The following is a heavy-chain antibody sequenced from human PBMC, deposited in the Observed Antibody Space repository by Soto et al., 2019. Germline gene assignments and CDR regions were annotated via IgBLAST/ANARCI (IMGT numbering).Heavy chain of an antibody. CDR1: GFTFSSYG. J-gene: IGHJ4*02. CDR3: AKGPMVRGVIPYYFDY. Sequence: QVQLVESGGGVVQPGRSLRLSCAASGFTFSSYGMHWVRQAPGKGLEWVAVISYDGSNKYYADSVKGRFTISRDNSKNTLYLQMNSLRAEDTAVYYGAKGPMVRGVIPYYFDYWGQGTLVTVSS. CDR2: ISYDGSNK. D-gene: IGHD3-10*01. V-gene: IGHV3-30*18.